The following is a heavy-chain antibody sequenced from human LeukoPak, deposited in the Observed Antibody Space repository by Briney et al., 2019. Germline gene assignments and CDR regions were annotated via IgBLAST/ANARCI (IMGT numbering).Heavy chain of an antibody. Sequence: SETLSLTCTVSGYSISSGYYWGWIRQPPGKGLEWIGSIYHSGSTYYNPSLKSRVTISVDTSKNQFSLKLSSVTAADTAVYYCARWGDYYGSGSYCFDYWGQGTLVTVSS. CDR1: GYSISSGYY. J-gene: IGHJ4*02. D-gene: IGHD3-10*01. CDR3: ARWGDYYGSGSYCFDY. CDR2: IYHSGST. V-gene: IGHV4-38-2*02.